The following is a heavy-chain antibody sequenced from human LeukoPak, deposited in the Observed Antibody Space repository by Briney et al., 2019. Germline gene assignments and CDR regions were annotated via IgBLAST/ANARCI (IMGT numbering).Heavy chain of an antibody. CDR2: ISSYSTYI. CDR3: AKGDTTWELPHDY. Sequence: GGSLRLSCAASGFRFGNYSMNWVRQAPGKGLECISSISSYSTYIFYGDSVKGRFTVSRDNAKRLLYLQMNSLRVEDTAVYYCAKGDTTWELPHDYWGQGTLDTVSS. V-gene: IGHV3-21*01. CDR1: GFRFGNYS. J-gene: IGHJ4*02. D-gene: IGHD1-26*01.